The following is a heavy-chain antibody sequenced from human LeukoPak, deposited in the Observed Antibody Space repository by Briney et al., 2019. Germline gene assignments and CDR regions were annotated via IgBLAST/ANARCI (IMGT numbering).Heavy chain of an antibody. V-gene: IGHV4-4*07. J-gene: IGHJ6*02. Sequence: SETLSLTCIVSGGSISSYYWSWIRQPAGKGLEWVGRIYINGSTNYNPSLKSRVTMSVDTSKNQFSLILRSVTAADTAVYYCAREDIVVVAKYFNYGMDVWGQGTTVTVSS. CDR3: AREDIVVVAKYFNYGMDV. CDR2: IYINGST. CDR1: GGSISSYY. D-gene: IGHD2-15*01.